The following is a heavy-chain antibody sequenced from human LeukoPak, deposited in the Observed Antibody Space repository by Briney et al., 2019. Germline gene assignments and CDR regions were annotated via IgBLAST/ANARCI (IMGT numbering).Heavy chain of an antibody. J-gene: IGHJ4*02. CDR3: ANTKRQWLTLDY. CDR2: ISGSGGST. Sequence: GGSLRLSCAASGFTFSSYAMSWVRQAPGKGLEWVSAISGSGGSTYYADSVKGRFTISRDNSKNTLYLQMNSLRAEDTAVYYCANTKRQWLTLDYWGQGTLVTVSS. D-gene: IGHD6-19*01. CDR1: GFTFSSYA. V-gene: IGHV3-23*01.